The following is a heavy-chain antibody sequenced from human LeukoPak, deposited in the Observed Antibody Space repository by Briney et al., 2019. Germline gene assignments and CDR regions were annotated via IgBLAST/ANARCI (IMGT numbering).Heavy chain of an antibody. V-gene: IGHV1-2*02. CDR3: ARGGEVRTLYYYYSMDV. CDR1: GYTFTDYY. D-gene: IGHD1-7*01. J-gene: IGHJ6*03. CDR2: INPNSGAT. Sequence: ASVKVSCKASGYTFTDYYMHWVRQAPGQGLEWMGWINPNSGATNYAQQFQGRVTMTRDTSITTAYMELSRLRYDDTAVYYCARGGEVRTLYYYYSMDVWGKGTTVTISS.